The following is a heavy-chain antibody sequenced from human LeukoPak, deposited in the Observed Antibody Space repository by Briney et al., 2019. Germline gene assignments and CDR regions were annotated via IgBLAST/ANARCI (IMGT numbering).Heavy chain of an antibody. CDR2: ISYDGSNK. J-gene: IGHJ4*02. V-gene: IGHV3-30*04. CDR3: AKGFDY. Sequence: GGSLRLSCAASGFTFSSYAMHWVRQAPGKGLEWVAVISYDGSNKYYADSVKGRFTISRDNSENTLYLQMNSLRAEDTAVYYCAKGFDYWGQGTLVTVSS. CDR1: GFTFSSYA.